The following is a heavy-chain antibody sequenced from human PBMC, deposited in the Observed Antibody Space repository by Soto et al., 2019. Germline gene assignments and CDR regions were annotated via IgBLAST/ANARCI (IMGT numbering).Heavy chain of an antibody. Sequence: QVQLVESGGGVVQPGRSLRLSCAASGFTFSSYAMHWVRQAPGKGLEWVAVISYDGSNKYYADSVKGRFTISRDNSKNTLYLQMNSLRAEDMAVYYCARASGLTGGYFDYWGQGTLVTVSS. CDR2: ISYDGSNK. V-gene: IGHV3-30-3*01. CDR3: ARASGLTGGYFDY. CDR1: GFTFSSYA. J-gene: IGHJ4*02. D-gene: IGHD7-27*01.